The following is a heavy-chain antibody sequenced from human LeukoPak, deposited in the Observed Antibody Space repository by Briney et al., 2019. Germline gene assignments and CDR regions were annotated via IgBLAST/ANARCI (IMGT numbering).Heavy chain of an antibody. CDR2: IYYSGST. J-gene: IGHJ4*02. CDR3: ARVTGYMIEDYFDY. Sequence: SETLSLTCAVYGGSFSGYYWSWIRQPPGKGLEWIGYIYYSGSTNYNPSLKSRVTISVDTSKNQFSLRLSSMTAADTAVYYCARVTGYMIEDYFDYWGQGTLVTVSS. D-gene: IGHD3-22*01. CDR1: GGSFSGYY. V-gene: IGHV4-59*01.